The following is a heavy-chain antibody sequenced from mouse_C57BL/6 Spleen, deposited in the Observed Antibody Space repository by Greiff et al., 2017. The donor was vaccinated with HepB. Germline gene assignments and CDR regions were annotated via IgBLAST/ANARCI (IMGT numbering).Heavy chain of an antibody. Sequence: EVQVVESGPELVKPGASVKISCKASGYSFTGYYMNWVKQSPEKSLEWIGEINPSTGGTTYNQKFKAKATLTVDKSSSTAYMQLKSLTSEDSAVYYCARFGYSDAYWGQGTLVTVSA. CDR1: GYSFTGYY. D-gene: IGHD2-3*01. V-gene: IGHV1-42*01. CDR3: ARFGYSDAY. CDR2: INPSTGGT. J-gene: IGHJ3*01.